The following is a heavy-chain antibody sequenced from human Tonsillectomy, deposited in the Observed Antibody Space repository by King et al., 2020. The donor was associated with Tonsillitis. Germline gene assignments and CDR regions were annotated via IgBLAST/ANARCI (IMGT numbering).Heavy chain of an antibody. V-gene: IGHV3-11*06. Sequence: QVQLVESGGGLVKPGGSLRLSCAASGFSFSDYYMSWVRQAPGKGLEWVSYITSSSTYTMYADSVRGRFIISRDNAKNSLYLHMNSLRAEDTGFYYCARGTSAVPAAMLYWGQGILVTVSS. CDR2: ITSSSTYT. J-gene: IGHJ4*02. CDR3: ARGTSAVPAAMLY. CDR1: GFSFSDYY. D-gene: IGHD2-2*01.